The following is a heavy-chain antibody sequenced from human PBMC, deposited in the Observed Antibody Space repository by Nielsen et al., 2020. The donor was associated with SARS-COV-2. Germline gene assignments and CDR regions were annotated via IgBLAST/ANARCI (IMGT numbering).Heavy chain of an antibody. CDR3: ARGAGYSSSRFDP. CDR2: INSDGSST. CDR1: AFTFSTYW. Sequence: GESLKISCAASAFTFSTYWMHWVRQAPGKGLVWVSRINSDGSSTSYADSVKGRFTISRDNAKNTLYLQMNSLRAEDTAVYYCARGAGYSSSRFDPWGQGTLVTVSS. J-gene: IGHJ5*02. D-gene: IGHD6-13*01. V-gene: IGHV3-74*01.